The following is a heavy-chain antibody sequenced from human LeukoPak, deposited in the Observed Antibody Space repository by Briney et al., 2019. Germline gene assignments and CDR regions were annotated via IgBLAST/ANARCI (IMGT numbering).Heavy chain of an antibody. J-gene: IGHJ4*02. Sequence: GGSLRLSCAASGFTFSSYAMSWVRQAPGKGLEWVSAISGSGGSTYYADSVKGRFTISRDNSKNTLYLQMNSLRAEDTAVYYCARILDSAWGELGYWGQGTLVTVSS. CDR3: ARILDSAWGELGY. CDR2: ISGSGGST. D-gene: IGHD6-19*01. V-gene: IGHV3-23*01. CDR1: GFTFSSYA.